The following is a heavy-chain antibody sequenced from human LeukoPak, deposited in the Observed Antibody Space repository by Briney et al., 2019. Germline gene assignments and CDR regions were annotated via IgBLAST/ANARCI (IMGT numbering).Heavy chain of an antibody. D-gene: IGHD3-22*01. Sequence: ASVKVSCKASGYTFTSYYMHWVRQAPGQGLEWMGIINPSGGSTSYAQKFQGRVTMTRDTSKNQFSLKLSSVTAADTAVYYCARWYYDSSGYYYLDYWGQGTLVTVSS. CDR1: GYTFTSYY. CDR2: INPSGGST. V-gene: IGHV1-46*01. CDR3: ARWYYDSSGYYYLDY. J-gene: IGHJ4*02.